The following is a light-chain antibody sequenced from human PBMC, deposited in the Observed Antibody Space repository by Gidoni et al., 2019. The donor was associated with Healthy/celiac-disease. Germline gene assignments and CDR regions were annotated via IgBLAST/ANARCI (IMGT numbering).Light chain of an antibody. J-gene: IGKJ5*01. V-gene: IGKV1-9*01. CDR3: QQLNSYPIT. CDR1: QGISSY. Sequence: DIQLTQSPSFLSASVGDRITITCRASQGISSYLAWYQQQPGKAPKLLIYAASSLQSGVPSRFSGSGSATEFPLTISSLQPEDFATYYCQQLNSYPITFGQGTRLEIK. CDR2: AAS.